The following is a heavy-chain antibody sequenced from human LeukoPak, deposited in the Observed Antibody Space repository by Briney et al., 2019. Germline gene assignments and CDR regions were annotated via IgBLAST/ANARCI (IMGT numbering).Heavy chain of an antibody. D-gene: IGHD4-23*01. Sequence: GRSLRLSCAASGFTFSSYGMHWVRQAPGKGLEWVAVISYDGSNKYYADSVKGRFTISRDNSKNTLYLQMNSLRAEDTAVYYCARDRWRDAFDIWGQGTMVTVSS. CDR2: ISYDGSNK. V-gene: IGHV3-30*03. CDR3: ARDRWRDAFDI. CDR1: GFTFSSYG. J-gene: IGHJ3*02.